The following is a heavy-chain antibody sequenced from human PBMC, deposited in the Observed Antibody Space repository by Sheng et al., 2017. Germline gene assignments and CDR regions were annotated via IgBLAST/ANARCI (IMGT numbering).Heavy chain of an antibody. CDR2: IIPILGIA. D-gene: IGHD3-22*01. CDR1: GGTFSSYT. Sequence: QVQLVQSGAEVKKPGSSVKVSCKASGGTFSSYTISWVRQAPGQGLEWMGRIIPILGIANYAQKFQGRVTITADKSTSTAYMELSSLRSEDTAVYYCARQGLDSSGSPGAFDIWGQGTMVTVSS. J-gene: IGHJ3*02. V-gene: IGHV1-69*02. CDR3: ARQGLDSSGSPGAFDI.